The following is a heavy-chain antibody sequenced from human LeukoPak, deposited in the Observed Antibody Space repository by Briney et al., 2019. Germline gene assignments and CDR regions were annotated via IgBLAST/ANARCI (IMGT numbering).Heavy chain of an antibody. J-gene: IGHJ4*02. CDR1: GVSISSSSYY. CDR3: ASQYGYRFDY. CDR2: IYYSGST. Sequence: SETLSLTCTVSGVSISSSSYYWGWIRQPPGKGLEWIGSIYYSGSTYYNPSLKSRVTISVDTSKNQFSLKLSSVTAADTAVYYCASQYGYRFDYWGQGTLVTVSS. D-gene: IGHD5-18*01. V-gene: IGHV4-39*07.